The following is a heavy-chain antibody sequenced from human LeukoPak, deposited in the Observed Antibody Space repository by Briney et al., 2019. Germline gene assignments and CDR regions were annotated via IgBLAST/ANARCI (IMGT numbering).Heavy chain of an antibody. V-gene: IGHV3-21*01. Sequence: GGSLRLSCAASGFTFSSYSMNWVRQARGKGLEWVSSISSSSSYIYYADSVKGRFTISRDNAKNSLYLQMNSLRDEDTAVYYCARVPRVWGWLALQYYFDYWGQGTLVTVSS. CDR1: GFTFSSYS. CDR2: ISSSSSYI. D-gene: IGHD3-16*01. CDR3: ARVPRVWGWLALQYYFDY. J-gene: IGHJ4*02.